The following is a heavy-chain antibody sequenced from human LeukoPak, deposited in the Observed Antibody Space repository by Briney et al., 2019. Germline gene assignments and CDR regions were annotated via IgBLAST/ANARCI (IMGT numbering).Heavy chain of an antibody. Sequence: ASVKVSCKASGYTFTSYGITWVRQAPGQGLEWMGWISGYNGNTNYAQKFQARVTMTTDTSTSTAYMELRSLRSVDTAVYYCARDLVVGSSVSGYWGQGTPVTVSS. CDR1: GYTFTSYG. J-gene: IGHJ4*02. CDR3: ARDLVVGSSVSGY. V-gene: IGHV1-18*01. CDR2: ISGYNGNT. D-gene: IGHD5/OR15-5a*01.